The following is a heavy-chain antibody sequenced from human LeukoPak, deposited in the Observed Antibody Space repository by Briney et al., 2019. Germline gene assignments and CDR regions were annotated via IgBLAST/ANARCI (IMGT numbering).Heavy chain of an antibody. J-gene: IGHJ6*03. Sequence: SVKVSCKASGRTFTSYAIIWVRQAPGQGLEWRGGIIPIFGTANYAQKFQGRVTITADESTSTAYMELSSLRSEETAVYYCARCGGQDYYYYMDVWGKGTTVTVSS. CDR2: IIPIFGTA. D-gene: IGHD2-21*01. CDR3: ARCGGQDYYYYMDV. V-gene: IGHV1-69*01. CDR1: GRTFTSYA.